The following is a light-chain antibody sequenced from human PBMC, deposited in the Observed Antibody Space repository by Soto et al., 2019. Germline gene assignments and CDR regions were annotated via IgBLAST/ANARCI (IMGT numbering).Light chain of an antibody. Sequence: QSVLTQPASGSGSPGQSITISCTGTSGDIGSYTYVSWYQQYPGKAPKLLISEVTNRPSGVSNRFSGSKSGNTASLTISGLQAEDEAHYYCSSYTTNSPPVVFGGGTKLTVL. J-gene: IGLJ2*01. CDR1: SGDIGSYTY. CDR3: SSYTTNSPPVV. V-gene: IGLV2-14*01. CDR2: EVT.